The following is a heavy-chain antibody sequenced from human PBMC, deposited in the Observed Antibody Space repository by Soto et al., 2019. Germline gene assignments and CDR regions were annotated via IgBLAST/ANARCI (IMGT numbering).Heavy chain of an antibody. CDR3: ARHGSY. CDR1: GVSISNTSYY. V-gene: IGHV4-39*01. CDR2: IYFSGST. Sequence: SETLSLTCSVSGVSISNTSYYWGWIRQPPGKGLEWVGTIYFSGSTFYNPSLKSRVTISIDTSKDQFSLRLSSVTAADTAVYYCARHGSYWGQGTLVTVSS. J-gene: IGHJ4*02.